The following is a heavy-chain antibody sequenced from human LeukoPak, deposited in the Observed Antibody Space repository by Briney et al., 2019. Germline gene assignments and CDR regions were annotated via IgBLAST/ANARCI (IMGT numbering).Heavy chain of an antibody. CDR1: GYTFTSYY. CDR3: ARSHLRYGMVIQNWFDP. CDR2: INPSGGST. D-gene: IGHD3-3*01. J-gene: IGHJ5*02. V-gene: IGHV1-46*01. Sequence: ASVKVSCKASGYTFTSYYMHWVRQAPGQGLEWMGIINPSGGSTSYARKFQGRVTMTRDTSTSTVYMELSSLRSEDTAVYYCARSHLRYGMVIQNWFDPWGQGTLVTVSS.